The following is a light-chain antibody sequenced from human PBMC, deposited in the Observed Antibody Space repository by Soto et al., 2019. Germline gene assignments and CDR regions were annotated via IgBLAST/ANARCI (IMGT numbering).Light chain of an antibody. V-gene: IGKV3-15*01. Sequence: EIVMTQSPATLSVSPGERATLSCRASQSVSSNLARYQQNPGQAPRLLIYGASTRATGIPARFSGSGSGKEFTLTISSLQSEDFAVYYCQQYSSWPTTFGQGTKVDIK. CDR1: QSVSSN. CDR2: GAS. CDR3: QQYSSWPTT. J-gene: IGKJ1*01.